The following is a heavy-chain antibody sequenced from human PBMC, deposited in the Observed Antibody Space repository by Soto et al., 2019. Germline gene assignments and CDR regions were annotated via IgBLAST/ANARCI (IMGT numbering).Heavy chain of an antibody. J-gene: IGHJ3*02. V-gene: IGHV4-59*01. Sequence: SETLSLTCTVSGVSISSYYWTWIRQPPGKGLEWIGYIYYSGSTNYNPSLKSRVTISVDTSKNQFSLKLSSVTAADTAVYYCAVARYYDILTGYYTEDAFDIWGQGTMVTVSS. D-gene: IGHD3-9*01. CDR1: GVSISSYY. CDR3: AVARYYDILTGYYTEDAFDI. CDR2: IYYSGST.